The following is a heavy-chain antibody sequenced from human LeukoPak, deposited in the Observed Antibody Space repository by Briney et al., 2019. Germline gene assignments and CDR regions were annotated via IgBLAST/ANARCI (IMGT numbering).Heavy chain of an antibody. D-gene: IGHD3-10*01. V-gene: IGHV4-30-4*01. CDR1: GGSISSGDYY. Sequence: SETLSLTCTVSGGSISSGDYYWSWIRQPPGKGLEWIGYIYYSGSTYYNPSLKSRVTISVDTSKNQFSLKLSSVTAADTAVYYCARDERMWFGEIIKYNWFDPWGQGTLVTVSS. CDR3: ARDERMWFGEIIKYNWFDP. CDR2: IYYSGST. J-gene: IGHJ5*02.